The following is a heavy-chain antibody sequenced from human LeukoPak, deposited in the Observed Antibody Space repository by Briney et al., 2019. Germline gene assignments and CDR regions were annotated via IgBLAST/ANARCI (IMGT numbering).Heavy chain of an antibody. CDR3: AADRSWSITGTSVGY. J-gene: IGHJ4*02. CDR1: GYTFTGYY. V-gene: IGHV1-2*02. D-gene: IGHD1-20*01. Sequence: ASVKVSCKASGYTFTGYYMHWVRQAPGQGLEWMGWINPNSGGTNYAQKFQERVTITRDMSTSTAYMGLSSLRSEDTAVYYCAADRSWSITGTSVGYWGQGTLVTVSS. CDR2: INPNSGGT.